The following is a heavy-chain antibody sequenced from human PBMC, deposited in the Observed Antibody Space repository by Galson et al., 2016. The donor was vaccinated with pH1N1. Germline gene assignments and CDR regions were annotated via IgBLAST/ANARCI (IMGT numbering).Heavy chain of an antibody. J-gene: IGHJ3*02. Sequence: QSGAEVKKPGEPLKISCKASGYSFTSQWIARVRQVPGKGLEWVGVVNPGGSTIRYSPPFQGQVTISSDKSINIAYLQWISLRASDTATYYCARQYDFGDYRGDAFDIWGQGTVVIVSS. CDR3: ARQYDFGDYRGDAFDI. CDR1: GYSFTSQW. D-gene: IGHD4-17*01. CDR2: VNPGGSTI. V-gene: IGHV5-51*03.